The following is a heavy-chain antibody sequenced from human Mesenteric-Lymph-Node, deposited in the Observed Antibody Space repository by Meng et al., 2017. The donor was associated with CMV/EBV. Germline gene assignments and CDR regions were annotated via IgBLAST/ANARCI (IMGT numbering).Heavy chain of an antibody. CDR2: ISSSGSTI. D-gene: IGHD6-13*01. J-gene: IGHJ4*02. CDR3: AKNKDIYSSTWNVDY. CDR1: GFTFSVYE. Sequence: GGSLRLSCAASGFTFSVYEMNWVRQAPGKGLDWVSYISSSGSTIYYADSVKGRFTISRDNTRNSLYLQMNSLRAEDTAVYYCAKNKDIYSSTWNVDYWGQGTLVTVLL. V-gene: IGHV3-48*03.